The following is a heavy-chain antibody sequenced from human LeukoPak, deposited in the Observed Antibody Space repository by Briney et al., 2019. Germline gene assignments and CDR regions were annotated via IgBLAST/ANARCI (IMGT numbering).Heavy chain of an antibody. V-gene: IGHV6-1*01. CDR3: ARSGRYTFDY. J-gene: IGHJ4*02. CDR2: TYYRSKWRD. CDR1: GDSVSSDSAV. Sequence: SQTLSLTCDISGDSVSSDSAVWNWIRQSPSRGLEWLGKTYYRSKWRDDSAVSVRGRVTITPDTSKNQFSPQLSSVTPEDTAVYYCARSGRYTFDYWGQGILVTVSS. D-gene: IGHD1-26*01.